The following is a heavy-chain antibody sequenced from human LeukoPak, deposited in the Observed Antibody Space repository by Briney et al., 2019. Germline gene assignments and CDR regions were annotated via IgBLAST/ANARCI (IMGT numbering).Heavy chain of an antibody. V-gene: IGHV3-30*18. Sequence: GRSLRLSCAASGFTFSTYDMHWVCQAPGKGLEWVAAISYDGSNKYYADSVKGRFTISRDNSKNTLYLQLNSLRAEDTAVYHCAKSPGRYCSGGSCYSYWGQGTLVTVSS. CDR3: AKSPGRYCSGGSCYSY. J-gene: IGHJ4*02. CDR1: GFTFSTYD. CDR2: ISYDGSNK. D-gene: IGHD2-15*01.